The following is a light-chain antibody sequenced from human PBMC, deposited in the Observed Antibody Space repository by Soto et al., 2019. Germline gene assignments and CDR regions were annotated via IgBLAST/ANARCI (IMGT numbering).Light chain of an antibody. CDR1: QDISSW. V-gene: IGKV1-27*01. Sequence: DIQMTQSPSYVSASVGDSVTITCRASQDISSWLAWYQQKPGKVPKLLIYGATTLQSGVPSRFSGSGSGTAFTLTISSLLPEDVATYYCQKYNSAPLTFGGETKV. CDR3: QKYNSAPLT. J-gene: IGKJ4*01. CDR2: GAT.